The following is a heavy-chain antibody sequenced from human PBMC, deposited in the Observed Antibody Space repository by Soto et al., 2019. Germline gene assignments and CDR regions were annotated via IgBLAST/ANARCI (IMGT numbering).Heavy chain of an antibody. CDR3: ARVDDSSGYRYAKFDY. CDR2: IIPIFGTA. CDR1: GGTFSSYA. V-gene: IGHV1-69*13. D-gene: IGHD3-22*01. Sequence: SVKVSCKASGGTFSSYAISWVRQAPGQGLEWMGGIIPIFGTANYAQKFQGRVTITADESTSTAYMELSSLRSEDTAVYYCARVDDSSGYRYAKFDYWGQGTLVTVSS. J-gene: IGHJ4*02.